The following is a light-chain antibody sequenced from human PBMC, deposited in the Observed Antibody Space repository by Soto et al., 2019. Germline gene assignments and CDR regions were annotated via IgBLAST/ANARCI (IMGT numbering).Light chain of an antibody. CDR3: QQYNNWPHT. V-gene: IGKV3-15*01. Sequence: EVVVTQAPSTLSVSLRQRATLSCRTSQTVSNNLAWYRQKPGQAPSLLIYGISTRATGLPARFSGAGSGTEFTLTISSLQSEDSAVYYCQQYNNWPHTFGQGTKLEIK. CDR2: GIS. J-gene: IGKJ2*01. CDR1: QTVSNN.